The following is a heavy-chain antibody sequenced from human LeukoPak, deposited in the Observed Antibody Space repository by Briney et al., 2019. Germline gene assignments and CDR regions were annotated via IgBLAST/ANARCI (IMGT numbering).Heavy chain of an antibody. CDR3: ARESKTSGSPHNDV. CDR1: GFTFSRYV. CDR2: IWHDGTNE. V-gene: IGHV3-33*01. J-gene: IGHJ3*01. Sequence: PGGSLRLSCAASGFTFSRYVMHWVRQAPGKGLEWVAVIWHDGTNENYAASVKGRFIISRDNSRNTVFLQIHDLRVEDTAVYYCARESKTSGSPHNDVWGQGTIVTVSS. D-gene: IGHD1-26*01.